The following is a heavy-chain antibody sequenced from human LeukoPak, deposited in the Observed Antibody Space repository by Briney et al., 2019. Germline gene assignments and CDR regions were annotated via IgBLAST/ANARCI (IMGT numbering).Heavy chain of an antibody. J-gene: IGHJ4*02. CDR3: ARHSSDWFYFDS. CDR2: VYYNGNT. V-gene: IGHV4-59*01. Sequence: SETLSLTCSVSGGSISDYYWSWVRQPPGKTLEWIGYVYYNGNTKYSPSLKSRVTMSVDSSKNQFSLKLTSVTAADTAIHYCARHSSDWFYFDSWGRGTLVTVSS. D-gene: IGHD3-9*01. CDR1: GGSISDYY.